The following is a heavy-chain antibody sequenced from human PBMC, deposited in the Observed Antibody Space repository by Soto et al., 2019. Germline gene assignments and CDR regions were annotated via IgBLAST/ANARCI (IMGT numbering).Heavy chain of an antibody. V-gene: IGHV3-23*01. CDR3: AKNSYYDILTGYPEDY. D-gene: IGHD3-9*01. CDR2: ISGSGGST. J-gene: IGHJ4*02. CDR1: GFTFSSYA. Sequence: EVQLLESGGGLVQPGGSLRLSCAASGFTFSSYAMSWVRQAPGKGLEWVSAISGSGGSTYYADSVNGRFTISRDNSKNTLYLQMNSLRAEDTAVYYCAKNSYYDILTGYPEDYWGQGTLVTVSS.